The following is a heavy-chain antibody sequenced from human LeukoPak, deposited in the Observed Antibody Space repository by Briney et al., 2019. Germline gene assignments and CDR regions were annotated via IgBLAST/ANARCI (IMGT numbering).Heavy chain of an antibody. CDR2: INPNNGGT. CDR1: GYTFTGYY. V-gene: IGHV1-2*02. Sequence: ASVKVSCKASGYTFTGYYMHWVRQAPGQGLEWMGWINPNNGGTNYAQKFQGRVTMTRDTSISTAYMELSRLRSDDTAVYYCASRYSSGWYELDYWGQGTLVTVSS. J-gene: IGHJ4*02. D-gene: IGHD6-19*01. CDR3: ASRYSSGWYELDY.